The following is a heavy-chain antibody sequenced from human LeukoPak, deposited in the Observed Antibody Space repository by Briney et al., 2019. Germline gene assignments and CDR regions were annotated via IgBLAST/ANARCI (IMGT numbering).Heavy chain of an antibody. V-gene: IGHV3-30*02. J-gene: IGHJ4*02. D-gene: IGHD3-10*01. CDR3: AKESQSMVRGVNQPENNFDY. CDR1: GFTFSSYG. Sequence: PGGSLRLSCAASGFTFSSYGMHWVRQAPGKGLECVAFIRYDGGNKYSADSVKGRFTISRDNSKNTLYLQMNSLRAEDTAVYYCAKESQSMVRGVNQPENNFDYWGQGTLVTVSS. CDR2: IRYDGGNK.